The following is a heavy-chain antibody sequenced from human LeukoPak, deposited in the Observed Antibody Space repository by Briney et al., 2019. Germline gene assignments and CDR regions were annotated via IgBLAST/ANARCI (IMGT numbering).Heavy chain of an antibody. D-gene: IGHD2-2*01. J-gene: IGHJ6*03. V-gene: IGHV3-20*04. CDR3: GRVYCSTTSCYDYYDYYMDV. CDR2: TNWDGAST. CDR1: GFRFDDYG. Sequence: GGSLGLSCVASGFRFDDYGMSWVRHVPGKGLEWVSGTNWDGASTGYADSVKGRFTISRDNVKNFLYLQMNSLRVEDTALYFCGRVYCSTTSCYDYYDYYMDVWGKGTTVTVSS.